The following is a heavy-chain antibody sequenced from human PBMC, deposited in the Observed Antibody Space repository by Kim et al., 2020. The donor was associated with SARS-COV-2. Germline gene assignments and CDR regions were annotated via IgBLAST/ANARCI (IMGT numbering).Heavy chain of an antibody. Sequence: GGSLRLSCAAAGFTFSSYWMDWVRQAPGKGLVWVSRIKTDGSDTRYADSVRGRFTISRDNAKNTLYLQMNTLGAEDSAVYYCGRVAAVFGGVTEYWGQGIVVTVSS. D-gene: IGHD3-16*01. V-gene: IGHV3-74*01. CDR2: IKTDGSDT. CDR3: GRVAAVFGGVTEY. CDR1: GFTFSSYW. J-gene: IGHJ4*02.